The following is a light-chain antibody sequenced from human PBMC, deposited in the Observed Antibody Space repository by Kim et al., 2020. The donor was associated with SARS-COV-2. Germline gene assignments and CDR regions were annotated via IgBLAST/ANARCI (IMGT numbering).Light chain of an antibody. CDR1: NIGSKS. J-gene: IGLJ3*02. V-gene: IGLV3-21*04. CDR2: YDS. Sequence: SGKTDRITCGGNNIGSKSVHWYQQKPGKAPVLVIYYDSDRPSGIPERFSGSNSGNTATLTISRVEAGDEADYYCQVWDSSSDHRVFGGGTKLTVL. CDR3: QVWDSSSDHRV.